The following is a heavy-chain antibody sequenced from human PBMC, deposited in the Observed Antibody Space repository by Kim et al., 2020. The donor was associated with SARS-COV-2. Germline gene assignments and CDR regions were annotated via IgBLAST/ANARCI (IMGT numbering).Heavy chain of an antibody. D-gene: IGHD6-19*01. V-gene: IGHV4-59*13. Sequence: SETLSLTCTVSGGSISSYYWSWIRQPPGKGLEWIAYIYYSGSTNYNPSLKSRVTISVDTSKNQFSLKLSSVTAADTAVYYCASSDWYATWFDPWGQGTLVTVSS. CDR3: ASSDWYATWFDP. CDR1: GGSISSYY. J-gene: IGHJ5*02. CDR2: IYYSGST.